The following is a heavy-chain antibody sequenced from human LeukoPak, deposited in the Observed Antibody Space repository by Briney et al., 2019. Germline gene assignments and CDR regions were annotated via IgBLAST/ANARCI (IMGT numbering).Heavy chain of an antibody. Sequence: GVSLRLSCAAAGFTGSSNYMRWVRQAASPGLDWVSVIYSGGSTYYADSVKGRFTISRDNSKNTLYLQMNSLRAEDTAVYYCARALGYSYGHFDYWGQGTLVTVSS. CDR3: ARALGYSYGHFDY. CDR2: IYSGGST. CDR1: GFTGSSNY. D-gene: IGHD5-18*01. V-gene: IGHV3-53*01. J-gene: IGHJ4*02.